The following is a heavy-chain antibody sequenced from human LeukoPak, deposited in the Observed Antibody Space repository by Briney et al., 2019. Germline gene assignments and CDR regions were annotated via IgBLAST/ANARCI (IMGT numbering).Heavy chain of an antibody. D-gene: IGHD2-15*01. V-gene: IGHV3-7*03. CDR1: GFTFNTYR. J-gene: IGHJ4*02. CDR2: IKEDGSEK. CDR3: AKGSGSSCYSPCDY. Sequence: GGSLRLSCAASGFTFNTYRMTWVRQAPGKGLEWVANIKEDGSEKYYVDSVKGRFTISRDHAKNSLFLQMNSLRAEDTAVYYCAKGSGSSCYSPCDYWGQGILVTVSS.